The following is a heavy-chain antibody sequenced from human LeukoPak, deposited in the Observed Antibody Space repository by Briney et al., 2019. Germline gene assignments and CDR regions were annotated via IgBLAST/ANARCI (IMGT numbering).Heavy chain of an antibody. V-gene: IGHV3-7*01. CDR1: GFTFSSYW. CDR3: ARVKQQLVRLLGRDTTYYYYYYMDV. CDR2: IKQDGSEK. J-gene: IGHJ6*03. Sequence: GGSLRLSCAGSGFTFSSYWMSWVRQAPGKGLEWVANIKQDGSEKHYVDSVKGRFTISRDNAKNSLFLQMNSLRAEDTAVYFCARVKQQLVRLLGRDTTYYYYYYMDVWGKGTTVTVSS. D-gene: IGHD6-13*01.